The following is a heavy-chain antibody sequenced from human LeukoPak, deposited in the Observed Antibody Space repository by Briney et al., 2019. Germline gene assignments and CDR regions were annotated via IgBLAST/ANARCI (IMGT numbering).Heavy chain of an antibody. CDR3: ARRAGYSSSWYGGYYYHYYMDV. CDR2: IKQDGSEK. Sequence: QTGGSLRLSCAASGFTFSSYSMNWVRQAPGKGLEWVANIKQDGSEKYYVDSVKGRFTISRDNAKNSLYLQMNSLRAEDTAVYYCARRAGYSSSWYGGYYYHYYMDVWGKGTTVTVSS. CDR1: GFTFSSYS. V-gene: IGHV3-7*01. D-gene: IGHD6-13*01. J-gene: IGHJ6*03.